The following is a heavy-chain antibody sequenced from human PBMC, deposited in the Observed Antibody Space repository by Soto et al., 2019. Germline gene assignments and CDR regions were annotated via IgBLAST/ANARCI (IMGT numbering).Heavy chain of an antibody. D-gene: IGHD4-4*01. CDR3: ARHDYSNYQPYYYGMDV. V-gene: IGHV1-18*01. CDR2: ISAYNGNT. CDR1: GYTFTIYG. Sequence: ASVKVSCKASGYTFTIYGISWVRQAPGQGLEWMGWISAYNGNTNYAQKLQGRVTMTTDTSTSTAYMELRSLRSDDTAVYYCARHDYSNYQPYYYGMDVWGQGTTVTVSS. J-gene: IGHJ6*02.